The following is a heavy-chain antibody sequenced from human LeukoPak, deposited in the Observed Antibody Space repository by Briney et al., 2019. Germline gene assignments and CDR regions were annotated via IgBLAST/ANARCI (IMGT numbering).Heavy chain of an antibody. D-gene: IGHD1-7*01. CDR2: INAGNGNT. V-gene: IGHV1-3*01. CDR1: GYSFTSYS. Sequence: ASVKVSCEASGYSFTSYSMNWVRQAPGQRPEWMGWINAGNGNTKYAQRFRDRVTMSTDTSTGTAYLDVRSLTSDDTAVYYCARDHSNWNYAPDFWGQGTLVIVSS. CDR3: ARDHSNWNYAPDF. J-gene: IGHJ4*02.